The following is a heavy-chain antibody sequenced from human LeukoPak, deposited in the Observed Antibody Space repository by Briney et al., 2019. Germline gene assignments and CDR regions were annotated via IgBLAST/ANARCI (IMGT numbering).Heavy chain of an antibody. Sequence: SSETLSLTCAVYGGSFSGYYWSWIRQPPGKGLEWIGEINHSGSTNYNPSLKSRVTISVDTSENQFSLKLSSVTAADTAVYYCARGRWLRLAYYYGMDVWGKETTVTVSS. CDR1: GGSFSGYY. CDR3: ARGRWLRLAYYYGMDV. J-gene: IGHJ6*04. CDR2: INHSGST. V-gene: IGHV4-34*01. D-gene: IGHD5-12*01.